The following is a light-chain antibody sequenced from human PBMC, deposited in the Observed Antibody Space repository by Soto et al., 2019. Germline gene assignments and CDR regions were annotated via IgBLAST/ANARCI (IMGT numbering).Light chain of an antibody. CDR2: GAS. CDR3: QQYNNWPPLT. J-gene: IGKJ4*01. Sequence: EIVMTQSPATLSVSPGERATLSCRASQSVSSNLAWYQQKPAQAPRLLIYGASTRTTGIPPGLSGSGSGTEFTLTISSLQSEDFAVDYCQQYNNWPPLTFGGGTKVEIK. V-gene: IGKV3-15*01. CDR1: QSVSSN.